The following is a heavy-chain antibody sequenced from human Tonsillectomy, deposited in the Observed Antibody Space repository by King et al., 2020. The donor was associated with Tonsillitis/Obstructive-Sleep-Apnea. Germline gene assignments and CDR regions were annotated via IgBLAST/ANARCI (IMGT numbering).Heavy chain of an antibody. J-gene: IGHJ5*02. Sequence: VQLQQWGAGLLKPSETLSLTCAVYGGSFSGYYWSWIRQPPGKGLEWIGEINHSGSTNYNPSLKSRVTISVDTSKIQFSLKLSSVTAADTAVYYCARGVPPRAVYYDFWSGYLIWFDPWGQGTLVTVSS. CDR2: INHSGST. CDR3: ARGVPPRAVYYDFWSGYLIWFDP. V-gene: IGHV4-34*01. D-gene: IGHD3-3*01. CDR1: GGSFSGYY.